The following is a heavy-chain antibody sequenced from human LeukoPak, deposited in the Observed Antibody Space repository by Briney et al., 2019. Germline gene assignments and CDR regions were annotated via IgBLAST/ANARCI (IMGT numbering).Heavy chain of an antibody. J-gene: IGHJ4*02. CDR1: VGSISSAGYY. Sequence: PSETLSLTCTLSVGSISSAGYYWSWIRQHPGKGLEWIGYIYSSGSTCYNPSLKSRVTISVDTSKNQFSLKLSSVTAADTAVYSCARDGGYYDSSGYSSFDYWGQGTLVTVSS. CDR3: ARDGGYYDSSGYSSFDY. V-gene: IGHV4-31*03. CDR2: IYSSGST. D-gene: IGHD3-22*01.